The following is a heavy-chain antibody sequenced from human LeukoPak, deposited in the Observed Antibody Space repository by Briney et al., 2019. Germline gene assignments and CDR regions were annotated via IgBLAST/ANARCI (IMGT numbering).Heavy chain of an antibody. D-gene: IGHD6-19*01. CDR3: ARAGSGWYYYYYMDV. V-gene: IGHV4-4*07. Sequence: TSETLSLTCTVSGGSISSYYWSWIRQPAGKGLEWIRRIYTSGSTNYNPSLKSRVTMSVDTSKNQFSLKLSSVTAADTAVYYCARAGSGWYYYYYMDVWGKGTTVTVSS. CDR2: IYTSGST. J-gene: IGHJ6*03. CDR1: GGSISSYY.